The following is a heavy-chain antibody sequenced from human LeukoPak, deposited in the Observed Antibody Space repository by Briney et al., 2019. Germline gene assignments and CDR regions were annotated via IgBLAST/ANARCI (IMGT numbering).Heavy chain of an antibody. D-gene: IGHD2-21*02. CDR3: ARDLSIGDWHAFDI. J-gene: IGHJ3*02. CDR1: GFTVSSNY. Sequence: GGSLRLSCSASGFTVSSNYMSWVRQAPGKGLEWVSVIYSGGNTYHADSVKGRFTISRDNSKNTVYLQMNNLRAEDTAVYYCARDLSIGDWHAFDIWGQGTMVTVSS. CDR2: IYSGGNT. V-gene: IGHV3-53*01.